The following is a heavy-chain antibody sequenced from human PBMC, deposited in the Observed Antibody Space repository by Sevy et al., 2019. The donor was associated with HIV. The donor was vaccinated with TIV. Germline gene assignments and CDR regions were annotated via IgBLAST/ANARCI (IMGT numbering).Heavy chain of an antibody. J-gene: IGHJ4*02. CDR3: ARDLEFYDYGDYGPAFMPDY. CDR1: GFTFSRYS. D-gene: IGHD4-17*01. V-gene: IGHV3-48*01. Sequence: GGSLRLSCVASGFTFSRYSMNWVRQAPGKGLEWVSNIGSTGPTIYYADSVKGRFTISRDIAKNTLHLQMNSLRAEDTAVYYCARDLEFYDYGDYGPAFMPDYWGQGTLVTVSS. CDR2: IGSTGPTI.